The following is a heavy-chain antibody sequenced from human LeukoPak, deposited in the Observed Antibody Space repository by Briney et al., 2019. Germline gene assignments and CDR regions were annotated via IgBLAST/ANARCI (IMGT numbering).Heavy chain of an antibody. CDR3: ATSGAPFNY. Sequence: GGSLRLSCTVSGFTFRSYWMHWVRQAPGKGLVWVSFINTNGNTTTYADFVEGRFTISRDNTKNTLYLQMNSIRAEDTAVYYCATSGAPFNYWGQEPWSPSPQ. J-gene: IGHJ4*01. D-gene: IGHD3-10*01. CDR2: INTNGNTT. V-gene: IGHV3-74*01. CDR1: GFTFRSYW.